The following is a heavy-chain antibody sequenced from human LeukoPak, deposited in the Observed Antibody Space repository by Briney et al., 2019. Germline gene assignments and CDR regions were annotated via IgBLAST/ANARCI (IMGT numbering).Heavy chain of an antibody. CDR3: AKDIRRGSYDY. J-gene: IGHJ4*02. CDR1: GFTFSTSW. D-gene: IGHD1-26*01. Sequence: PGGSLRLSCAASGFTFSTSWMSWVRQAPGKGLEWVANIKQDGSEKYYVDSVRGRFTISRDNAKNSLYLQMNSLRAEDTAVYYCAKDIRRGSYDYWGQGTLVTVSS. V-gene: IGHV3-7*03. CDR2: IKQDGSEK.